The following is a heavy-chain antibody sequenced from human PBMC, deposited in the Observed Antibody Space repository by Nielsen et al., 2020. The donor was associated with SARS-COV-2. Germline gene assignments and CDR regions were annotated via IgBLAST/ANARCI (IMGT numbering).Heavy chain of an antibody. D-gene: IGHD3-22*01. CDR3: AREYYYDSSGYYPRAFDI. J-gene: IGHJ3*02. CDR1: GFTVSSNY. CDR2: IYSGGST. V-gene: IGHV3-53*04. Sequence: GESLKISCAASGFTVSSNYMSWVRQAPGEGLEWVSVIYSGGSTYYADSVKGRFTISRHNSKNTLYLQMNSLRAEDTAVYYCAREYYYDSSGYYPRAFDIWGQGTMVTVSS.